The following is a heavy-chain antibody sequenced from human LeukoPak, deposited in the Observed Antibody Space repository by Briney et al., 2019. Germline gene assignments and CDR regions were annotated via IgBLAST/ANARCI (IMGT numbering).Heavy chain of an antibody. V-gene: IGHV3-48*01. Sequence: GGSLRLSCAASGFNFNVYSMTWVRQAPGKGLEWLSYISSSGRTIYYADSVKGRFSISRDNAKNSLFLHMDSLRAEDTAVYYCAIPNDYWGQGTLVTVSS. CDR3: AIPNDY. CDR1: GFNFNVYS. J-gene: IGHJ4*02. CDR2: ISSSGRTI.